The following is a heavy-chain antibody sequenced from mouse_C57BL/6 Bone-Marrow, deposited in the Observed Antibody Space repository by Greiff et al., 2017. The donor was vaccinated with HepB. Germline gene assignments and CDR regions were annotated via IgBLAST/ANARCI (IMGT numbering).Heavy chain of an antibody. Sequence: EVKLVESVAELVRPGASVKLSCTASGFNIKNTYMHWVKQRPEQGLEWIGRIDPANGNTKYAPKFQGKATITADTSSNTAYLQLSSLTSEDTAIYYCARGWYYDYAPFAYWGQGTLVTVSA. CDR3: ARGWYYDYAPFAY. J-gene: IGHJ3*01. V-gene: IGHV14-3*01. D-gene: IGHD2-4*01. CDR1: GFNIKNTY. CDR2: IDPANGNT.